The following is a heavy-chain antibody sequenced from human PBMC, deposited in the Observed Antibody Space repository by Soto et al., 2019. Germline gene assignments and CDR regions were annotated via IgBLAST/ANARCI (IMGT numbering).Heavy chain of an antibody. J-gene: IGHJ4*02. V-gene: IGHV3-30*18. Sequence: GGSLRLSCAASGFTFSSYGMHWVRQAPGKGLEWVAVISYDGSNKYYADSVKGRFTISRDNSKNTLYLQMNSLRAEDTAVYYCAKGLRGRIVGATTSLFDYWGQGTLVTVSS. CDR2: ISYDGSNK. CDR3: AKGLRGRIVGATTSLFDY. CDR1: GFTFSSYG. D-gene: IGHD1-26*01.